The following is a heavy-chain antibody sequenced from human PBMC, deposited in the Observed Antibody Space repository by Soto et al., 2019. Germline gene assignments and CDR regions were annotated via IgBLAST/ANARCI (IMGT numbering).Heavy chain of an antibody. Sequence: QVQLVQSGAELKKPGSSVKVSCKASGDTFSGYPINWVRQDPGEGLEWMGRIIPVFGTTNDAQRFEGRVTFTADESTNTAYMELRGRLSEDTAVYYCARDGGFGELKYWGPGTLVNVSS. J-gene: IGHJ4*02. CDR1: GDTFSGYP. CDR2: IIPVFGTT. V-gene: IGHV1-69*18. CDR3: ARDGGFGELKY. D-gene: IGHD3-10*01.